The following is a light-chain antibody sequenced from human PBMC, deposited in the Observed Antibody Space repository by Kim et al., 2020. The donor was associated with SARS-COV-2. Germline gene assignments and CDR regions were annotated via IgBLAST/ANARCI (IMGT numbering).Light chain of an antibody. Sequence: ASVGDSVTITCRASQGISSYLAWYQQKPGQAPKLLIYAASSLQSGVPSRFSGSGSGTDFTLTISSLQPEDFATYYCQQLNSYPWTFGQGTKVDIK. CDR2: AAS. CDR3: QQLNSYPWT. J-gene: IGKJ1*01. CDR1: QGISSY. V-gene: IGKV1-9*01.